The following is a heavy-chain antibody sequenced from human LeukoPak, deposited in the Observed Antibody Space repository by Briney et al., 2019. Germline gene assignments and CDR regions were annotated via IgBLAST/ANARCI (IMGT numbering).Heavy chain of an antibody. Sequence: SQTLSLTCPVSSGSISSGVYYWSWIRQHPGKGLEWIGYIYYSGSTYYNPSLKSRVTISVDTSKNQFSLKLSSVTAADTAVYYCASSKANGDSSGWYAWFDPWGQEPWSPSPQ. CDR3: ASSKANGDSSGWYAWFDP. D-gene: IGHD6-19*01. V-gene: IGHV4-31*03. J-gene: IGHJ5*02. CDR2: IYYSGST. CDR1: SGSISSGVYY.